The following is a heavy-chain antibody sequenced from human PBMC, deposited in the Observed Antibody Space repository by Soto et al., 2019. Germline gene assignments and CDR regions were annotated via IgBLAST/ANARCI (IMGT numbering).Heavy chain of an antibody. CDR1: GGSIGGYF. V-gene: IGHV4-59*01. D-gene: IGHD3-22*01. J-gene: IGHJ4*02. CDR2: LYYGRSA. CDR3: ALRSMAVVPEY. Sequence: PSETLSLTCTVSGGSIGGYFWSWIRQPPGKGLESIGYLYYGRSANYNPSLKSRVTLSVDTSTNQCSLTLSSMTAADTAVYYCALRSMAVVPEYWGQGTLVTVSS.